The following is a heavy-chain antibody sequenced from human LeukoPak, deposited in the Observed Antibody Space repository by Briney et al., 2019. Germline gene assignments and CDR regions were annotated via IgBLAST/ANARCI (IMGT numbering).Heavy chain of an antibody. CDR2: ISTSGGST. CDR1: GFTFSSHA. D-gene: IGHD3-22*01. CDR3: AKAAEDSRSYYRFYFDY. J-gene: IGHJ4*02. Sequence: PGGSLRLSRAASGFTFSSHAMSWVRQAPGKGLEWVSAISTSGGSTYYADSVKGRFTISRDNSKNTLYLQMNSLRAEDTAVYYCAKAAEDSRSYYRFYFDYWGQGTLATVSS. V-gene: IGHV3-23*01.